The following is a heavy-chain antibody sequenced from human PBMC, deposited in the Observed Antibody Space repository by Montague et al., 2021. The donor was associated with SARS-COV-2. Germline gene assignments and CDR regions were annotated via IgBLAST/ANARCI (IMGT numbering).Heavy chain of an antibody. D-gene: IGHD3-22*01. V-gene: IGHV4-34*01. Sequence: SETLSITCAVYGGSFIGYYWSWIRQPPGRGLEWIGDINHSGSTNYNPSLKSRVSISVDTSKNQSSLKLRSVTAADTAVYYCARAIVDVTMIIVVMTGVEHYFDFWGQGTLVTVSS. CDR2: INHSGST. J-gene: IGHJ4*02. CDR3: ARAIVDVTMIIVVMTGVEHYFDF. CDR1: GGSFIGYY.